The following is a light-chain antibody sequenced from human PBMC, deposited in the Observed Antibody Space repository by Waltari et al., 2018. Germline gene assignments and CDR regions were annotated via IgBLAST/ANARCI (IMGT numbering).Light chain of an antibody. V-gene: IGLV2-23*02. CDR1: SSDVGNYKR. CDR3: SPYAGSSKGV. J-gene: IGLJ2*01. CDR2: AVS. Sequence: QSALTQPASVSGSPGQSITISCTRTSSDVGNYKRVSWYQQHAGKAPKPMIYAVSKRPSRVLDYFSASKAGDVASLTISGLQPEDDAEYFCSPYAGSSKGVFGGGTKVTVL.